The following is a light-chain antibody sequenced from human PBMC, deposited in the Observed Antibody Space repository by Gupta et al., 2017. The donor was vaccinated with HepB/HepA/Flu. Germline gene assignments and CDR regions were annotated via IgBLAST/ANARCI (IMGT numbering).Light chain of an antibody. Sequence: DIQTTRPPSSLSASVGDRVTITCRASQSISSYLDWYQQKPGKAPKLLIYAASSLQSGVPSRFSGSGSGTDFTLTISSLQPEDFATYYCQQSYSTPPTTFGEGTKVEIK. CDR1: QSISSY. CDR3: QQSYSTPPTT. CDR2: AAS. J-gene: IGKJ4*01. V-gene: IGKV1-39*01.